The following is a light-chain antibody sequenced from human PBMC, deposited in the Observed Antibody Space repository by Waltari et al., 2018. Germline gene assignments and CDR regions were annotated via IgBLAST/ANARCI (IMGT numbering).Light chain of an antibody. J-gene: IGLJ1*01. Sequence: QAALTQPPSVSGSPGQSVTISCTGTSSDIGGYNYVSWYQQHPGKAPKIMIYDVTKRPSGVSDRFSGSNSANAASLTISGLQAGDEAHYYCSSYAGRNTFIFGTGTRLTVL. CDR3: SSYAGRNTFI. CDR1: SSDIGGYNY. CDR2: DVT. V-gene: IGLV2-11*01.